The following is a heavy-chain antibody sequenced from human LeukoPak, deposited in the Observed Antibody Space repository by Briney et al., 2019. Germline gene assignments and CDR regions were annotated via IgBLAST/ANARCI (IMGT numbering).Heavy chain of an antibody. CDR3: AVLYYYDSSGYYGVGAFDI. D-gene: IGHD3-22*01. J-gene: IGHJ3*02. V-gene: IGHV1-2*04. CDR1: GYTFTGYY. CDR2: INPNSGGT. Sequence: ASVKVSCKASGYTFTGYYMHWVRQAPGQGLEWMGWINPNSGGTNYAQKFQGWVTMTRDTSISTAYMELSRLRSDDTAVYYCAVLYYYDSSGYYGVGAFDIWAKGQWSPSLQ.